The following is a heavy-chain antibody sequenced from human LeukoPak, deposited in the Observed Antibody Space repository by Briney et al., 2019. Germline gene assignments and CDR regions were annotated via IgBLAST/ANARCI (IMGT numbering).Heavy chain of an antibody. J-gene: IGHJ4*02. V-gene: IGHV4-30-2*01. CDR2: IYHSGST. Sequence: LRLSCAASGFTFSSYGMNWVRQAPGKGLEWIGYIYHSGSTYYNPSLKSRVTISVDRSKNQFSLKLSSVTAADTAVYYCARGYSYGFDYWGQGTLVTVSS. D-gene: IGHD5-18*01. CDR1: GFTFSSYG. CDR3: ARGYSYGFDY.